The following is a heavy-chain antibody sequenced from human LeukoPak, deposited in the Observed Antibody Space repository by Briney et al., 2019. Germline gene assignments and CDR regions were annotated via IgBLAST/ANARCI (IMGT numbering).Heavy chain of an antibody. V-gene: IGHV4-31*03. CDR1: GGSISSGGYY. Sequence: SETLSLTCTVSGGSISSGGYYWSWIRQHPGKGLEWIGCIYYSGSTYYNPSLKSRVTISVDTSKNQFSLKLSSVTAADTAVYYCARVRSGYDRAFDYWGQGTLVTVSS. D-gene: IGHD5-12*01. CDR2: IYYSGST. J-gene: IGHJ4*02. CDR3: ARVRSGYDRAFDY.